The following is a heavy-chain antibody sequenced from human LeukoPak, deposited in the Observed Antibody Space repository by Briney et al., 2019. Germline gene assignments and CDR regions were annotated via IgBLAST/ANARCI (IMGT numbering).Heavy chain of an antibody. V-gene: IGHV3-23*01. Sequence: GGSLRLSCAASGFTFSIYAMSWVRQAPGKGLEWVSCISGSTGSTHYADSVKGRFTISRDNSKNTLFLQMNSLRAEDTAVYYCAKDNWNDRSAFDYWGQGTLVTVSS. CDR2: ISGSTGST. J-gene: IGHJ4*02. D-gene: IGHD1-20*01. CDR1: GFTFSIYA. CDR3: AKDNWNDRSAFDY.